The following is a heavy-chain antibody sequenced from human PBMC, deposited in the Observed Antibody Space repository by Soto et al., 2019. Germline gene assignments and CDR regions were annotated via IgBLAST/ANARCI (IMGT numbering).Heavy chain of an antibody. J-gene: IGHJ4*02. CDR3: ARETDTAMVDY. D-gene: IGHD5-18*01. V-gene: IGHV1-8*01. CDR1: GYNFSAYY. CDR2: LNPRNGQT. Sequence: QVQLVQSGAEVKKPGASVKVSCQTSGYNFSAYYFNWVRQAAGQGPEWMGWLNPRNGQTGYVQKFRGRVTMTRDTTIATVYLELSRLTSEVTAIYFCARETDTAMVDYWGQGTLVTVSS.